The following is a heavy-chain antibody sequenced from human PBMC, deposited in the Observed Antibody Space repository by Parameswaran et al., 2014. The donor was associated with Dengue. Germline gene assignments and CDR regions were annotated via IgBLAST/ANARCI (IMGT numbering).Heavy chain of an antibody. CDR2: IYWDDDK. CDR3: AHAAYYYDSSGYPEPLDRLGAFDI. D-gene: IGHD3-22*01. Sequence: RWIRQPHGKALEWLALIYWDDDKRYSPSLKSRLTITKDTSKNQVVLTMTNMDPVDTATYYCAHAAYYYDSSGYPEPLDRLGAFDIWGQGTMVTVSS. V-gene: IGHV2-5*08. J-gene: IGHJ3*02.